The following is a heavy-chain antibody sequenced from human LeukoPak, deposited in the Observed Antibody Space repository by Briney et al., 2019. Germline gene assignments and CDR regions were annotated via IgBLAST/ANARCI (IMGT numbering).Heavy chain of an antibody. CDR3: ARRRPYGYCSSTSCPNWFDP. CDR2: IIPIFGTA. Sequence: ASVKVSCKASGGTFSSYAISWVRQAPGQGLEWMGGIIPIFGTANYAQKFQGRVTITADESTSTAYMELSSLRSEDTAVYYCARRRPYGYCSSTSCPNWFDPWGQGTLVTVSS. V-gene: IGHV1-69*13. CDR1: GGTFSSYA. J-gene: IGHJ5*02. D-gene: IGHD2-2*03.